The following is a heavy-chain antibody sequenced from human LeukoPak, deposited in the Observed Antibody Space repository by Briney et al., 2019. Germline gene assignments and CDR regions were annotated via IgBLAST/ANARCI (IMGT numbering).Heavy chain of an antibody. CDR2: TSYDGSDK. D-gene: IGHD7-27*01. J-gene: IGHJ6*02. CDR3: ALGMRGMDV. Sequence: GGSLRLSCVASGFTFRRYGIHWARQAPGKGLEWVAVTSYDGSDKYYADSVKGRFTISRDNSKKTLYLQMNSLRAEDTAVYYGALGMRGMDVWGQGTTVTVSS. CDR1: GFTFRRYG. V-gene: IGHV3-30*03.